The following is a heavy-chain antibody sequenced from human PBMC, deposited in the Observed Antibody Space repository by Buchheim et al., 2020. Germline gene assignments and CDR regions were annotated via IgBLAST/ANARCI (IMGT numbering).Heavy chain of an antibody. Sequence: EVQLVESGGGSVQPGGSLRLSCVASGFTFTSHWMHWVRQAPGKGLVWVSRINVDGSNIGYADSVKGRFTTSRDTSKNTLFLQMNSLRPEDTAVYYCARNIVGATAEQWGQGT. D-gene: IGHD1-26*01. V-gene: IGHV3-74*01. CDR2: INVDGSNI. J-gene: IGHJ4*02. CDR3: ARNIVGATAEQ. CDR1: GFTFTSHW.